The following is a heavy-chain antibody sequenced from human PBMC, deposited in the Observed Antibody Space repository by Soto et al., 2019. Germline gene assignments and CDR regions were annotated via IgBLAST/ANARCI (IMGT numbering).Heavy chain of an antibody. CDR1: GFAFSSYW. D-gene: IGHD2-2*01. J-gene: IGHJ5*02. CDR2: INGDGSDI. Sequence: EVQLVESGGGLVQPGVSLRLSCGASGFAFSSYWMHWVRQVPGKGLVWVSRINGDGSDIKYADSVKGRFTISRDNAKNTLYLQMNSMRAEDTAVYYCARDQSTGAWFDAWGQGTLVTVSS. V-gene: IGHV3-74*03. CDR3: ARDQSTGAWFDA.